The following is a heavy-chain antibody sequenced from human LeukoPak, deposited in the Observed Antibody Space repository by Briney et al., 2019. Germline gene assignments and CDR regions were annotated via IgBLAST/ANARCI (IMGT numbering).Heavy chain of an antibody. V-gene: IGHV4-34*01. CDR1: GGSFSGYY. CDR3: ARVRSAGQYYYYGMDV. J-gene: IGHJ6*02. Sequence: SETLSLTCAVYGGSFSGYYWSWIRQPPGKGLEWIGEINHSGSTNYNPSLKSRVTISVDTSKNQFSLQLNSVTPEDTAVYYCARVRSAGQYYYYGMDVWGQGTTVTVSS. CDR2: INHSGST.